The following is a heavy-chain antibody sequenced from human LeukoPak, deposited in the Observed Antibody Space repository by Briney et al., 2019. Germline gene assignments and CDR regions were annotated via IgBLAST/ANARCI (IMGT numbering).Heavy chain of an antibody. CDR2: ISYDGSNK. D-gene: IGHD5-24*01. J-gene: IGHJ4*02. V-gene: IGHV3-30-3*01. CDR1: GFTFSSYA. CDR3: ARDAGDGYNVGIFGY. Sequence: GGSLRLSCAASGFTFSSYAMHWVRQAPGKGLEWVAVISYDGSNKYYADSVKGRFTISRDNSKNTLYLQMNSLRAEDTAVYYCARDAGDGYNVGIFGYWGQGTLVTVSS.